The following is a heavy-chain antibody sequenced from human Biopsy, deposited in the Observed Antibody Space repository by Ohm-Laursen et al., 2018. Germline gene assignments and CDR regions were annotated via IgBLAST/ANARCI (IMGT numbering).Heavy chain of an antibody. V-gene: IGHV1-2*02. CDR1: GYTFTGYH. D-gene: IGHD3-22*01. Sequence: SVKVSCKASGYTFTGYHVHWVRQAPGQGLEWMGWINAKTGDTNYAQKVQGRVTMTRDTSISTAYVDLSSLRSDDTAVYYCTRGGYYYDSLAYYYWFDPWGQGTLVTVSS. CDR3: TRGGYYYDSLAYYYWFDP. CDR2: INAKTGDT. J-gene: IGHJ5*02.